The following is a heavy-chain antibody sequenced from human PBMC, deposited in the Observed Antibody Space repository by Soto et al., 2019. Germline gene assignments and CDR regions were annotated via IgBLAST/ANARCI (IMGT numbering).Heavy chain of an antibody. V-gene: IGHV4-39*01. CDR1: GGSISSSSYY. J-gene: IGHJ4*02. CDR2: IYYSGST. D-gene: IGHD2-15*01. Sequence: LSLTCTVSGGSISSSSYYWGWIRQPPGKGLEWIGSIYYSGSTYYNPSLKSRVTISVDTSKNQFSLKLSSVTAADTAVYYCARLGYCSGGSCPQFDYWGQGTLVTVSS. CDR3: ARLGYCSGGSCPQFDY.